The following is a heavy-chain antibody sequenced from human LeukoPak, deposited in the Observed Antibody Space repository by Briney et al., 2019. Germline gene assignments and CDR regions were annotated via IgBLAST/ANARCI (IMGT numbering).Heavy chain of an antibody. Sequence: GGSLRLSCAASGFTFSSHSMNWVRQAPGKGLEWVSSISSSSSYIYYADSVKGRFTISRDNAKNSLYLQMNSPRAEDTALYYCARDLTYSSSPPGWYFDLWGRGALVTVSS. CDR1: GFTFSSHS. CDR2: ISSSSSYI. CDR3: ARDLTYSSSPPGWYFDL. J-gene: IGHJ2*01. D-gene: IGHD6-6*01. V-gene: IGHV3-21*01.